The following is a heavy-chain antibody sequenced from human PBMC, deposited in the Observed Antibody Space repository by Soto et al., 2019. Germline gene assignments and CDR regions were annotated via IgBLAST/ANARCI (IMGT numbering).Heavy chain of an antibody. D-gene: IGHD2-8*01. J-gene: IGHJ5*02. CDR2: INPNSGGT. Sequence: ASVKVSCKASGYTFTGYYMHWVRQAPGQGLEWMGWINPNSGGTNYAQKFQGRVTMTRDTSISTAYMELSRLRSDDTAVYYCARTSYCTNGVCYRPFDPWGQGTLVTVSS. CDR1: GYTFTGYY. CDR3: ARTSYCTNGVCYRPFDP. V-gene: IGHV1-2*02.